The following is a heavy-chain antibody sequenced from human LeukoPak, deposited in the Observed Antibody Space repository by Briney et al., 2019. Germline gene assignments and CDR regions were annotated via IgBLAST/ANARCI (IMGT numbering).Heavy chain of an antibody. CDR3: ARAPLVVAVPLDY. V-gene: IGHV1-2*02. CDR1: GYTFTGYY. D-gene: IGHD2-21*01. Sequence: ASVKVSCKASGYTFTGYYMHWVRQAPGQGLEWMGWINPNSGGTNYAQKFQGRVTMTRDTSISTAYMELSRLRSDDTAVYYCARAPLVVAVPLDYWGQGTLVTVSS. CDR2: INPNSGGT. J-gene: IGHJ4*02.